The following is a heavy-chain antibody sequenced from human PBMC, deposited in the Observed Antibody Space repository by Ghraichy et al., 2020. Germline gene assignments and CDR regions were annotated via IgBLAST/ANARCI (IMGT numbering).Heavy chain of an antibody. CDR3: ARDPGLTMIVVSTDAFDI. J-gene: IGHJ3*02. D-gene: IGHD3-22*01. CDR2: ISSSSSTI. CDR1: GFTFSSYS. V-gene: IGHV3-48*02. Sequence: GGSLKLSCAASGFTFSSYSMNWVRQAPGKGLEWVSYISSSSSTIYYADSVKGRFTISRDNAKNSLYLQMNSLRDEDTAVYYCARDPGLTMIVVSTDAFDIWGQGKMVTVSS.